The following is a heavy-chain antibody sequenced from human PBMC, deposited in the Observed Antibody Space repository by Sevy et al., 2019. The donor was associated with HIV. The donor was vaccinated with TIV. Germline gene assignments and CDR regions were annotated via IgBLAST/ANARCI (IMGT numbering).Heavy chain of an antibody. D-gene: IGHD3-10*01. Sequence: ASVKVSCKASGYTFSSYGISWVRQAPGQGLEWMGWISDYNGYTNYAHKFQGRVTMSTETSTRTAYMERRSLRSDDTAVYFCASEGYYYRSGTYRPPNYYGMDVWGQGTAVTVSS. J-gene: IGHJ6*02. CDR2: ISDYNGYT. CDR3: ASEGYYYRSGTYRPPNYYGMDV. CDR1: GYTFSSYG. V-gene: IGHV1-18*01.